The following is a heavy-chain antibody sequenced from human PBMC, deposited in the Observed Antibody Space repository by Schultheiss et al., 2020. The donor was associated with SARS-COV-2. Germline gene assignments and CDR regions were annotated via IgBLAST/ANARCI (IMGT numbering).Heavy chain of an antibody. CDR1: GGSISSYY. J-gene: IGHJ4*02. Sequence: SQTLSLTCTVSGGSISSYYWSWIRQPPGKGLEWIGYIYYSGSTNYNPSLKSRVTISVDTSKNQFSLKLSSVTAADTAVYYCARGPVAGMGFDYWGQGTLVTVSS. CDR2: IYYSGST. CDR3: ARGPVAGMGFDY. V-gene: IGHV4-59*08. D-gene: IGHD6-19*01.